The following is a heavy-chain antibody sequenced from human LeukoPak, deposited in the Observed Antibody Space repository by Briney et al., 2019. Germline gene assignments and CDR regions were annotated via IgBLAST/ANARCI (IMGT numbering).Heavy chain of an antibody. Sequence: GRSLRLSCAASGLTFSSYGMHWVRQAPGKGLEWVAVIWYDGSNKYYADSVKGRFTISRDNSKNTLYLQMNSLRAEDTAVYYCARDMDGSGSYSIDYWGQGTLVTVSS. D-gene: IGHD3-10*01. CDR1: GLTFSSYG. CDR3: ARDMDGSGSYSIDY. CDR2: IWYDGSNK. V-gene: IGHV3-33*01. J-gene: IGHJ4*02.